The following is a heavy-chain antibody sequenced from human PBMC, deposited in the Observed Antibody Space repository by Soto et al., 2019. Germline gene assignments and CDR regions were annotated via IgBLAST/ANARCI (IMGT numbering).Heavy chain of an antibody. D-gene: IGHD6-6*01. J-gene: IGHJ6*02. CDR3: AKPQSIQDYYYGMDV. CDR1: GGTFSSYA. V-gene: IGHV1-69*12. CDR2: IIAIFGTA. Sequence: QVQLVQSGAEVKKPGSSVKVSCKASGGTFSSYAISWVRQAPGQGLEWMGGIIAIFGTADYAQKFQGRVTITADESTSTAYMELSRLRSEDTAVYYCAKPQSIQDYYYGMDVWGQGTTVTVSS.